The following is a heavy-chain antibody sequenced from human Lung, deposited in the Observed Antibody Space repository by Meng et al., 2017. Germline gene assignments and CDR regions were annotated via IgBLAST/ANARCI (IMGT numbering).Heavy chain of an antibody. V-gene: IGHV4-34*01. CDR2: INHGGST. D-gene: IGHD3-10*01. CDR3: ARERHSTIIRGVIDF. Sequence: QDKLHAWAAGLLTPSGNLSTTCSVYGGSISGSYWSWIRQSSAKGLEWIGKINHGGSTNYNPSLESRVTISVDTPKNLFSLRLTSMTVADTAVYYCARERHSTIIRGVIDFWGQGALVTVSS. CDR1: GGSISGSY. J-gene: IGHJ4*02.